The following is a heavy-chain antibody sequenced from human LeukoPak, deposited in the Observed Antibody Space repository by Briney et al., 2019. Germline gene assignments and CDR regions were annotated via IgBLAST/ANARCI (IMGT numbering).Heavy chain of an antibody. Sequence: PGGSLRLSCAASGFTFSSYAMSWVRQAPGKGLEWVSAISASGGGTYYADSVKGRFTISRDNSKNTLYLQMNSLRAEDTAVYYCANHPLVIAPYDYWGQGTLVTVSS. D-gene: IGHD2-15*01. J-gene: IGHJ4*02. CDR1: GFTFSSYA. V-gene: IGHV3-23*01. CDR2: ISASGGGT. CDR3: ANHPLVIAPYDY.